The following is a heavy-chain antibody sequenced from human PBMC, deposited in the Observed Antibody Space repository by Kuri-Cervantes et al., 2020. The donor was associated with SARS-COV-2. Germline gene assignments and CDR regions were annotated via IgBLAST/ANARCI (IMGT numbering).Heavy chain of an antibody. CDR1: GGTFSSYA. Sequence: SVKVSCKASGGTFSSYAISWVRQAPGQGLEWMGGIIPILGIANYAQKFQGRVTITADKSTSTAYMELSSLRSEDTAVYYCARDNTYDFWSGYPVGYFDYWGQGTLVTVSS. D-gene: IGHD3-3*01. J-gene: IGHJ4*02. CDR3: ARDNTYDFWSGYPVGYFDY. CDR2: IIPILGIA. V-gene: IGHV1-69*10.